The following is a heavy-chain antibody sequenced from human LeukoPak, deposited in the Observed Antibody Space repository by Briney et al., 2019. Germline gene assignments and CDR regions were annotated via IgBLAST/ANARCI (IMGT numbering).Heavy chain of an antibody. J-gene: IGHJ3*02. CDR3: ASGITRTTYAFDI. CDR1: GDTFTSYA. V-gene: IGHV1-69*13. CDR2: IIPIIGTA. D-gene: IGHD1-20*01. Sequence: SVTVSCTASGDTFTSYAISWVRQAPGQGLEWVGGIIPIIGTAEYAQKIQGRVTITADAATSTNYKELSRLRSDDTAVYYCASGITRTTYAFDIWGQGTMVTVSS.